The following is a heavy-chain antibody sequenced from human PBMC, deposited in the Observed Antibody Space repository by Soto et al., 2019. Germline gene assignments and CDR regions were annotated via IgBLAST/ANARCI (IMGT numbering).Heavy chain of an antibody. CDR2: ISYDGGNK. Sequence: GSLRLSCAASGFIFSRYGMHWVRQAPGKGLEWVAVISYDGGNKYYAESVKGRFIISRDKSENTLYLQMNSLRAEDTAVYYCAKDLGSGKPYYYYAMDVWGQGTTVTVSS. D-gene: IGHD3-10*01. J-gene: IGHJ6*02. V-gene: IGHV3-30*18. CDR3: AKDLGSGKPYYYYAMDV. CDR1: GFIFSRYG.